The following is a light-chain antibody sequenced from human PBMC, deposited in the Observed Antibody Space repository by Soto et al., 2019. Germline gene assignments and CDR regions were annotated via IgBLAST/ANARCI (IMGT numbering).Light chain of an antibody. V-gene: IGKV1-33*01. CDR2: DAS. CDR3: QQYENLPT. Sequence: DSQMAQSPCSVSASVGDRVTITCQASQNINNYLNWYQQKPGRAPKLLIYDASNLEAGVPSRFRGSGSGTDFTFTISRLQPEDIATYYCQQYENLPTFGQGTRLEI. J-gene: IGKJ5*01. CDR1: QNINNY.